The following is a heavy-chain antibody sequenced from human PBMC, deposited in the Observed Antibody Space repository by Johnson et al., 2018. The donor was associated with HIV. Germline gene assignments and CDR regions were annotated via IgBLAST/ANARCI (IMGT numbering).Heavy chain of an antibody. Sequence: VQLVESVGGLVKPGGSLRLSCAASGFTFSDYYMSLIRQAPGKGLEWVSYISSSGSTIYYADSVKGRFTISRDNAKTSLYLQMDSLRAEGTAVYSCTADWGSYHEYAFDIWGQGTMVTVSS. CDR2: ISSSGSTI. J-gene: IGHJ3*02. D-gene: IGHD1-26*01. V-gene: IGHV3-11*01. CDR3: TADWGSYHEYAFDI. CDR1: GFTFSDYY.